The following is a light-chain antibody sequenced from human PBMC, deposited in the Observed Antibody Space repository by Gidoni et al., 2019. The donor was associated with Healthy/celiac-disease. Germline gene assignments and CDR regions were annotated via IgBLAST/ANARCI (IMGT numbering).Light chain of an antibody. CDR1: QSVSSY. CDR2: DAS. V-gene: IGKV3-11*01. J-gene: IGKJ5*01. Sequence: EIVLTQSPATLSLSPGERATLSSRASQSVSSYLAWYQQKPGQAPRLLIYDASNRATGIPARFSVSGSGTDFTLTISSLEPEDFAVYYCQQRSNWPRTFGQVTRLEIK. CDR3: QQRSNWPRT.